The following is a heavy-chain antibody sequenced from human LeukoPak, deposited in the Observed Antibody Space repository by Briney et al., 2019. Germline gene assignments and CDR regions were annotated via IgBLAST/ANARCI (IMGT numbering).Heavy chain of an antibody. V-gene: IGHV4-59*01. CDR2: IYYSGST. J-gene: IGHJ3*02. CDR1: GGSISSYY. Sequence: SETLSLTCTVPGGSISSYYWSWIRQPPGKGLEWIGYIYYSGSTNYNPSLKSRVTISVDTSKNQFSLKLSSVTAADTTVYYCARDHGSGSWYGDAFDIWGQGTMVTVSS. CDR3: ARDHGSGSWYGDAFDI. D-gene: IGHD6-13*01.